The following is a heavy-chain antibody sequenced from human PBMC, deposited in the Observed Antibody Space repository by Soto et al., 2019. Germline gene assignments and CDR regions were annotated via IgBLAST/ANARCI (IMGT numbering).Heavy chain of an antibody. V-gene: IGHV4-39*01. J-gene: IGHJ6*02. CDR1: GGSISSSSYY. CDR3: ARQMWIQLSYYYYYGMDV. Sequence: SETLSLTCTVSGGSISSSSYYWGWIRQPPGKGLGWIGSIYYSGSTYYNPSLKSRVTISVDTSKNQFSLKLSSVTAADTAVYYCARQMWIQLSYYYYYGMDVWGQGTTVTVSS. D-gene: IGHD5-18*01. CDR2: IYYSGST.